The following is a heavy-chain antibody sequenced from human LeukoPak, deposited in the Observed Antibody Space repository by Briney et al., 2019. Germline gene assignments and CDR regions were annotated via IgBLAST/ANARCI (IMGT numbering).Heavy chain of an antibody. V-gene: IGHV1-18*04. D-gene: IGHD3-22*01. J-gene: IGHJ3*02. Sequence: ASVKVSCKASGYTFTGYYMHWVRQAPGQGLEWMGWISAYNGNTNYEQKLQGRVTMTTDTSTSTAYMELRSLRSDDTAVYYCASLKNSYDSSGYLVTDAFDIWGQGTMVTVSS. CDR1: GYTFTGYY. CDR2: ISAYNGNT. CDR3: ASLKNSYDSSGYLVTDAFDI.